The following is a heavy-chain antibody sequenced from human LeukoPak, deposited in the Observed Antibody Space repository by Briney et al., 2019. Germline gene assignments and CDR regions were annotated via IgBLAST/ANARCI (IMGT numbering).Heavy chain of an antibody. V-gene: IGHV4-59*12. J-gene: IGHJ4*02. D-gene: IGHD6-13*01. CDR2: IYYSGST. CDR3: ARTVYSSSWALFDY. Sequence: KTSETLSLTCTVSGGSISSYYWSWIRQPPGKGLEWIGYIYYSGSTNYNPSLKSRVTMSVDTSKNQFSLKLTSVTAVDTAVYYCARTVYSSSWALFDYWGQGTLVTVSS. CDR1: GGSISSYY.